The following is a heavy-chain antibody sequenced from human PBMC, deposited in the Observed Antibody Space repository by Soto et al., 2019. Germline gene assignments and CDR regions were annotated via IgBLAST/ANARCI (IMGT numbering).Heavy chain of an antibody. Sequence: QVQLQESGPGLVKSSQTLSLTCFVSGGFIGSGAYYWSWIRQPPGKGLEWTGCIHYSGSTHYSPSLKSRATISVDTSKNQFSLKLSSVTAADTAVYYCARALGIQRTAFDIWGQGTMVTVSS. J-gene: IGHJ3*02. V-gene: IGHV4-30-4*01. D-gene: IGHD1-1*01. CDR2: IHYSGST. CDR1: GGFIGSGAYY. CDR3: ARALGIQRTAFDI.